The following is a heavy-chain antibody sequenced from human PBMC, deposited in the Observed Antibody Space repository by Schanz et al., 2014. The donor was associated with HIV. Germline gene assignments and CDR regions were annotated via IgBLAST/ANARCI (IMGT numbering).Heavy chain of an antibody. J-gene: IGHJ6*02. CDR2: ITPIFDTA. V-gene: IGHV1-69*01. CDR1: GGTFNSYA. D-gene: IGHD3-3*01. Sequence: QVQLVQSGAEVKKPGSSVKVSCKASGGTFNSYAISWVRQAPGQGLEWMGGITPIFDTANYAQKFQGRVTITADESTNTAYMELRSLRSEDTAVYYCARGECDFWSGYCPHFHYFDLDVWGPGTSVTVSS. CDR3: ARGECDFWSGYCPHFHYFDLDV.